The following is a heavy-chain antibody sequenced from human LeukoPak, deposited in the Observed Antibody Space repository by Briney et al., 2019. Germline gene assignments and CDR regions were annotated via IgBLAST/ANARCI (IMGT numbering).Heavy chain of an antibody. D-gene: IGHD6-13*01. CDR1: GFTFSSYG. Sequence: GSLRLSCAASGFTFSSYGMHWVRQAPGKGLEWVAFIRYDGSNKYYADSVKGRFTISRDNSKNTLYLQMNSLRAEDTAVYYCANVGTEAAAGKYFDYWGQGTLVTVSS. V-gene: IGHV3-30*02. CDR2: IRYDGSNK. J-gene: IGHJ4*02. CDR3: ANVGTEAAAGKYFDY.